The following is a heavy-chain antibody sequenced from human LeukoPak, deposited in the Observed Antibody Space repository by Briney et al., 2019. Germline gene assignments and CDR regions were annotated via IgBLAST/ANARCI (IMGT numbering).Heavy chain of an antibody. CDR1: GFTFSSYA. Sequence: GGSLRLSCAASGFTFSSYAMSWVRQAPGKGLEWVSAISGSGGSTYYADFVKGRFTISRDNSKNTLYLQMNSLRAEDTAVYYCAKNPHYYDSSGYYYLSWFDPWGQGTLVTVSS. CDR2: ISGSGGST. D-gene: IGHD3-22*01. V-gene: IGHV3-23*01. CDR3: AKNPHYYDSSGYYYLSWFDP. J-gene: IGHJ5*02.